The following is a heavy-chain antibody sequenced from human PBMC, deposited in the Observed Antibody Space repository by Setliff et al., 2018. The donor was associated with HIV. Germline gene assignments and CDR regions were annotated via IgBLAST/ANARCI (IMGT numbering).Heavy chain of an antibody. V-gene: IGHV4-59*11. CDR2: IYYSGTT. CDR3: ARLRVSSSSQTFDH. D-gene: IGHD6-6*01. CDR1: GASMRGHY. Sequence: SETLSLTCTVSGASMRGHYWNWIRQPQGKGLEWIGYIYYSGTTHYNPSLKSRVAMSVDTSKNQFSLDLTSVTPADTAVYYCARLRVSSSSQTFDHWGQGILVTVSS. J-gene: IGHJ4*02.